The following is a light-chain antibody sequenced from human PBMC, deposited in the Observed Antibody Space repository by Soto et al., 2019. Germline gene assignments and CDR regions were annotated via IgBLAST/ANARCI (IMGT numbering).Light chain of an antibody. J-gene: IGKJ1*01. Sequence: EIVMTQSPATLSVSPGERATLSCRASQSVSSNLAWYQQKPGQAPRLLIYGASTRATGIPARFSGSGSGTEFTLTLSSVQSEDFAVYYCQQYNNWPPTFGQGTKVEIK. V-gene: IGKV3-15*01. CDR2: GAS. CDR3: QQYNNWPPT. CDR1: QSVSSN.